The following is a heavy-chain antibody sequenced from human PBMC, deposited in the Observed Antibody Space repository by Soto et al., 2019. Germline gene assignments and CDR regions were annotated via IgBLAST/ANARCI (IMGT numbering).Heavy chain of an antibody. J-gene: IGHJ6*02. CDR2: MNPNSGNS. D-gene: IGHD6-19*01. CDR3: AGADNSGWANGYYDMDV. CDR1: GFTFTTYD. Sequence: QVQLVQSGAEVKKPGASVKVSCKASGFTFTTYDIDWVRQASGQGLEGMGWMNPNSGNSGYAQKFQGRITMTRDTSISTVYMELSSLRAEDTAVYYCAGADNSGWANGYYDMDVWGQGTTVTVSS. V-gene: IGHV1-8*01.